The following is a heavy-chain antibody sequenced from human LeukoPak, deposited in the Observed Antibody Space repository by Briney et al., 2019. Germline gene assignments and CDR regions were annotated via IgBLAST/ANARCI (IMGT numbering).Heavy chain of an antibody. D-gene: IGHD5-24*01. V-gene: IGHV1-24*01. CDR2: FDPEDGET. CDR3: ARVRDGYNDAYDI. J-gene: IGHJ3*02. Sequence: ASVKVSCKVSGYTLTELFMHSVRQAPGKGLEWMGGFDPEDGETIYEQKFQGRVTMTRDTSTSTVYMELSSLKSEDTAVYYCARVRDGYNDAYDIWGQGTMVTVSS. CDR1: GYTLTELF.